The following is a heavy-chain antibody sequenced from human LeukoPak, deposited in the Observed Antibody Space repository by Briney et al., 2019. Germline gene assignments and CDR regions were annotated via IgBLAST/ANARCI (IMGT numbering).Heavy chain of an antibody. D-gene: IGHD3-10*01. CDR2: ISAYNGNT. V-gene: IGHV1-18*01. J-gene: IGHJ6*03. Sequence: ASVKVSCKASGYTFTSYGISWVRQAPGQGLEWMGWISAYNGNTNYAQKLQGRVTMTTDTSTSTAYMELRSLRSDDTAVYYCARGNWVFTMVRGFYYYYYMDVWGKGTTVTISS. CDR1: GYTFTSYG. CDR3: ARGNWVFTMVRGFYYYYYMDV.